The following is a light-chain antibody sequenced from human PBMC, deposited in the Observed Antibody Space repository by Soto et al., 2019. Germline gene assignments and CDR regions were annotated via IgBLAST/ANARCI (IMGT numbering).Light chain of an antibody. V-gene: IGKV1-5*03. Sequence: DIQMTQSPSTLSASVGDRVIITCRASQSISSWLAWYQQKPGEAPNLLIYKASTLANGVPSRFSGSGSGTEFTLTISSLQPDNFATYYCQQYNTYSTFGPGTKVEI. CDR2: KAS. CDR1: QSISSW. CDR3: QQYNTYST. J-gene: IGKJ1*01.